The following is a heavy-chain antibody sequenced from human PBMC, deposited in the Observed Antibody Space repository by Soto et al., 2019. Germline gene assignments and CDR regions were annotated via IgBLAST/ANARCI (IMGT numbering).Heavy chain of an antibody. Sequence: QVQLVQSGAEVKKPGASVKVSCKASGYTFTSYGISWVRQAPGQGLEWMGWISAYNGNTKYAKKLQGRVTMTTDPSTSTAYMELRGLRSDDTAVYYCARDYDFWSGYYHGMDVCGQGTTVTVSS. V-gene: IGHV1-18*04. CDR1: GYTFTSYG. CDR2: ISAYNGNT. J-gene: IGHJ6*02. D-gene: IGHD3-3*01. CDR3: ARDYDFWSGYYHGMDV.